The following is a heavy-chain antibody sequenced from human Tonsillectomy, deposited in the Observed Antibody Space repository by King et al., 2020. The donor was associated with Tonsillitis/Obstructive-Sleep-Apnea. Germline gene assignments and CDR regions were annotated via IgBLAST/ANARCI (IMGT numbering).Heavy chain of an antibody. D-gene: IGHD3-3*01. Sequence: QLVQSGAEVKKPGASVKVSCKASGYTFTSYGISWVRQAPGQGLEWMGWISAYNGNTNYAQKLQGRVTMTTETSTSTAYMELRGLRSDDTAVFYCARLRPNRITIFGVVTPHLYYFDYWGQGTLVTVSS. J-gene: IGHJ4*02. CDR2: ISAYNGNT. CDR3: ARLRPNRITIFGVVTPHLYYFDY. CDR1: GYTFTSYG. V-gene: IGHV1-18*01.